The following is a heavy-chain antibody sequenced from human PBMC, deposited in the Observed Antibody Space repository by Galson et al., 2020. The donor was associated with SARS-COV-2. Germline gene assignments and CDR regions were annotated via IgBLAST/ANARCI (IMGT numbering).Heavy chain of an antibody. D-gene: IGHD3-9*01. Sequence: SCAASGFTFSNYWMHWVRQAPGKGLVWVSRINSGGGTTTDYADSVKGRFTISRDNAKNTLYLQMNSLRDDDTAMYFCARGTNDWYGIDYWGQGSLVTVSS. CDR1: GFTFSNYW. V-gene: IGHV3-74*01. CDR3: ARGTNDWYGIDY. J-gene: IGHJ4*02. CDR2: INSGGGTTT.